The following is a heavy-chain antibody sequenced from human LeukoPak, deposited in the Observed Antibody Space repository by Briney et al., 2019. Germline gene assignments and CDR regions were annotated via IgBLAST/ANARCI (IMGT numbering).Heavy chain of an antibody. Sequence: GASLRLSCAASGFIFRNYAMSWVRQAPGKGLEWVSAITGSGDTTYYADSVKGRFTVSRDNSKNTLYVEMNTLRAEDTAVYYCAKWGDYDILTGYYVSDFWGQGTLVTVSS. J-gene: IGHJ4*02. CDR2: ITGSGDTT. D-gene: IGHD3-9*01. CDR3: AKWGDYDILTGYYVSDF. V-gene: IGHV3-23*01. CDR1: GFIFRNYA.